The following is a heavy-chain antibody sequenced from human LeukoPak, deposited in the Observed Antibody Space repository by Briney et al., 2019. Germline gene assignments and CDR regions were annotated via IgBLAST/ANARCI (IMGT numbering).Heavy chain of an antibody. J-gene: IGHJ4*02. D-gene: IGHD3-10*01. CDR2: ISGSGGST. V-gene: IGHV3-23*01. Sequence: PGGSLRLSCATSGFTFSTYAMTWVRQAPGKGLEWVSAISGSGGSTYYADSVKGRFTISRDNSKNTLYLQMNSLRAEDTAVYYCAKEGHYYGSGSYYLRYYFDYWGQGTLVTVSS. CDR3: AKEGHYYGSGSYYLRYYFDY. CDR1: GFTFSTYA.